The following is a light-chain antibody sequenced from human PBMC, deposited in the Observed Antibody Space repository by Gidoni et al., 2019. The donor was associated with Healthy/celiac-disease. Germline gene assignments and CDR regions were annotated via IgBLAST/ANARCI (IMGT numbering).Light chain of an antibody. J-gene: IGLJ2*01. CDR1: SSDVGGYNY. CDR2: DVS. V-gene: IGLV2-14*01. CDR3: SSYTSSSTLGV. Sequence: QSALTPPASASGSPGHSITISCTGTSSDVGGYNYVSWYQQHPGKAPKLMIYDVSNRPSGVSNRFSGSKSGNTASLTISGLQAEDEADYYCSSYTSSSTLGVFGGGTKLTVL.